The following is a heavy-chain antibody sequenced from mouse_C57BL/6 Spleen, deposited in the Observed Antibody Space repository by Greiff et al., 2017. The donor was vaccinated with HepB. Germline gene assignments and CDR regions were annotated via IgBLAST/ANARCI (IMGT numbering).Heavy chain of an antibody. CDR3: ARSGLLYYFDY. CDR2: INPNNGGT. CDR1: GYTFTDYN. Sequence: EVKLQESGPELVKPGASVKMSCKASGYTFTDYNMHWVKESHGKSLEWIGYINPNNGGTSYNQKFKGKATLTVNKSSSTAYMELRSLTSEDSAVYYCARSGLLYYFDYWGQGTTLTVSS. V-gene: IGHV1-22*01. D-gene: IGHD2-10*01. J-gene: IGHJ2*01.